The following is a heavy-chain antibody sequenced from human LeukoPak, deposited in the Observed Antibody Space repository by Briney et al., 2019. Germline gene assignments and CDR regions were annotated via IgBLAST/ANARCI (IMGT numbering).Heavy chain of an antibody. CDR1: GGSISSGGYY. Sequence: SETLSLTCTVSGGSISSGGYYWSWIRQHPRKGLEWIGYIYYSGSTYYNPSLKSRVTISVDTSKNQFSLKLSSVTAADTAVYYCAREVTIFGGVDVWGKGTTVTVSS. J-gene: IGHJ6*04. CDR3: AREVTIFGGVDV. V-gene: IGHV4-31*03. D-gene: IGHD3-3*01. CDR2: IYYSGST.